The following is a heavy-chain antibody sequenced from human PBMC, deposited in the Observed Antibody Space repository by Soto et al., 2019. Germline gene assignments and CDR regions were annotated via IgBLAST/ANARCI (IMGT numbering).Heavy chain of an antibody. J-gene: IGHJ3*01. D-gene: IGHD3-22*01. CDR2: INPSGGT. Sequence: ASVKVSCTASGYTFTSYYMDWVRQAPGQGLEWMGIINPSGGTNYAQKFQGRVTMTRDTSISTAYMEVSRLRSDDTAVYYCARDRRFYDSGTYDIANDAFDVWGQGTMATV. CDR1: GYTFTSYY. V-gene: IGHV1-2*02. CDR3: ARDRRFYDSGTYDIANDAFDV.